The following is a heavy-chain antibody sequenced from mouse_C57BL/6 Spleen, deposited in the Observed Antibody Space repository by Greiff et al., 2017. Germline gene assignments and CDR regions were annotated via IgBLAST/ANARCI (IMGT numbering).Heavy chain of an antibody. J-gene: IGHJ4*01. D-gene: IGHD1-1*01. Sequence: QVQLQQSGAELARPGASVKLSCKASGYTFTSYGISWVKQRTGQGLEWIGEIYPRSGNTYYNEKFKGKATLTADKSSSTAYMEIRSLTYEDSAVYFCAREREYYGSTAMEYWGQGTSVTASS. V-gene: IGHV1-81*01. CDR1: GYTFTSYG. CDR3: AREREYYGSTAMEY. CDR2: IYPRSGNT.